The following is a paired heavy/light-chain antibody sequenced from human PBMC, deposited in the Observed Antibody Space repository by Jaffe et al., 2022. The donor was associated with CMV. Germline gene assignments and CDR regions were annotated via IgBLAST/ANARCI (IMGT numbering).Heavy chain of an antibody. Sequence: QVQLVESGGGVVQPGRSLRLSCAASGFTFNYYGMHWVRQAPGKGLEWVAVTSYDGSNDDYADSVKGRFTISRDNSMNTLYLQMSSLRAEDTAVYYCAKDYGGLSYYDRTGYSNFFDYWGQGALVTVSS. CDR2: TSYDGSND. D-gene: IGHD3-22*01. V-gene: IGHV3-30*18. CDR1: GFTFNYYG. CDR3: AKDYGGLSYYDRTGYSNFFDY. J-gene: IGHJ4*02.
Light chain of an antibody. CDR2: EDT. J-gene: IGLJ3*02. Sequence: SYELTQSPSVSVSPGQTARITCSGDALPKTFAHWYQQRSGQAPVLVIYEDTKRPSGIPERFSGSSSGTTATLTISGAQVEDEADYYCYSTDSSGLGVFGGGTKVTVL. CDR1: ALPKTF. CDR3: YSTDSSGLGV. V-gene: IGLV3-10*01.